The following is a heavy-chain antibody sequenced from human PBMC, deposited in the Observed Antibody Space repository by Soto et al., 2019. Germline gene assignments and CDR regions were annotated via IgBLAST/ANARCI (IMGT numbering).Heavy chain of an antibody. D-gene: IGHD5-18*01. Sequence: RASVKVSCKASGYTFTSYYMHWVRQAPGQGLEWMGIINPSGGSTSYAQKFQGRVTMTRDTSTSTVYMELSSLRSEDTAVYYCAREGVKGYSYGPLGYYGMDVWGQGTTVTVSS. CDR1: GYTFTSYY. J-gene: IGHJ6*02. V-gene: IGHV1-46*01. CDR2: INPSGGST. CDR3: AREGVKGYSYGPLGYYGMDV.